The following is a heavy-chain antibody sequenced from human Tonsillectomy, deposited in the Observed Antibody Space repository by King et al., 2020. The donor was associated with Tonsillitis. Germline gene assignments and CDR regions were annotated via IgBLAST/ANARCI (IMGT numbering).Heavy chain of an antibody. CDR3: ARHAEGSFEEWLSSTYYFDY. Sequence: QLQESGPGLVKPSETLSLTCTVSGGSISGSNFYWGWVRQPPGKGLEWIGSIYYSGSTYYNPSLKSRVTISVDTSKNQFSLKLSSVTAADTAMYYCARHAEGSFEEWLSSTYYFDYWGQGTLVTVSA. CDR2: IYYSGST. V-gene: IGHV4-39*01. CDR1: GGSISGSNFY. J-gene: IGHJ4*02. D-gene: IGHD3-3*01.